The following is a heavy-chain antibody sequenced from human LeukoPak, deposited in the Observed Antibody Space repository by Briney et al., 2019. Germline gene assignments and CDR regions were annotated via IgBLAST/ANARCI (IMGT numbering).Heavy chain of an antibody. J-gene: IGHJ4*02. D-gene: IGHD2-21*01. CDR2: IYPGDSDT. CDR1: GHIFATSW. CDR3: ASSMGGTDYYCRPAIIRSFDY. V-gene: IGHV5-51*01. Sequence: GESLKISCKGSGHIFATSWIGWVRQTPGKGLEWMGIIYPGDSDTKYSPSFQGQVTISADMSISTAYLQWSSLKASDTAMYYCASSMGGTDYYCRPAIIRSFDYWGQGTQLTVSS.